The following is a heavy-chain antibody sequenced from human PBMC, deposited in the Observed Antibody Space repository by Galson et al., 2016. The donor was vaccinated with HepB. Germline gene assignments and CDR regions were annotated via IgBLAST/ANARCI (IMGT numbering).Heavy chain of an antibody. J-gene: IGHJ4*02. Sequence: SLRLSCAASGFTFSAYSMNWVRQAPGKGLEWVSFISSTGRTVYYADSVKGRFTISRDKGSNSLYLQMGRLTVGDTAMYYCARGPPFYDIVTGYQHFDFWGQGSLVTVSS. CDR3: ARGPPFYDIVTGYQHFDF. V-gene: IGHV3-48*01. CDR1: GFTFSAYS. D-gene: IGHD3-9*01. CDR2: ISSTGRTV.